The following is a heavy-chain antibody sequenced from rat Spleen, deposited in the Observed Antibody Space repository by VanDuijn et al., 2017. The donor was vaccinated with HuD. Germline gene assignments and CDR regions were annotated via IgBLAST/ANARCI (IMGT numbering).Heavy chain of an antibody. CDR2: ISYDGTAT. D-gene: IGHD5-1*01. CDR1: GFTFSDYY. J-gene: IGHJ2*01. V-gene: IGHV5-20*01. Sequence: EVQLVESGGGLVQPGRSLKLSCAASGFTFSDYYMAWVRQAPTKGLEWVASISYDGTATYYRDSVKGRFTLSRDNAKSTLYLQMNSLRSEDTATYYCTRDHWDGRLTWDYWGQGVMVTVSS. CDR3: TRDHWDGRLTWDY.